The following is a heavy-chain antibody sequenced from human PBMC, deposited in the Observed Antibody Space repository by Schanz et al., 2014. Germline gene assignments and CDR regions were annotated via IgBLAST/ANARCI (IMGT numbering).Heavy chain of an antibody. D-gene: IGHD2-21*01. CDR1: GGTFSSYA. V-gene: IGHV1-69*04. Sequence: QLQLVQSGAEVKKPGSPVKVSCKSSGGTFSSYAISWVRQAPGQGLEWMGRIIPILGIATYAQKFQGRLTITADTSTTTAYMELSGLRSEDTAVYYCARDRLECGAECYSVEVFEIWGQGTLVIVSS. CDR2: IIPILGIA. CDR3: ARDRLECGAECYSVEVFEI. J-gene: IGHJ4*02.